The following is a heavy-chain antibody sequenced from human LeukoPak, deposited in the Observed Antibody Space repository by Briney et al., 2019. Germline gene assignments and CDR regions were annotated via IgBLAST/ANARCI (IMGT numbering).Heavy chain of an antibody. V-gene: IGHV3-48*01. CDR3: ARGATVTKSAFDI. D-gene: IGHD4-17*01. CDR2: ISSSSGTI. J-gene: IGHJ3*02. Sequence: GGSLRLSCAASGFTFSSYSMNWVRQAPGKGLEWVSYISSSSGTIYYADSVKGRFTISRDNAKNSLYLQMSSLRAEDTAVYYCARGATVTKSAFDIWGQGTMVTVSS. CDR1: GFTFSSYS.